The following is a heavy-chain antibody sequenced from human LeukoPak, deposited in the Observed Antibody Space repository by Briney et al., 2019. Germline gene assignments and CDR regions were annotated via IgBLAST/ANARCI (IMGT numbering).Heavy chain of an antibody. J-gene: IGHJ3*02. Sequence: SETLSLTCTVSGGFISSSSHYWGWIRQPPGKGLEWIGGSYYTGIYYNPSLRSRVTISVDTSKNQFSLKLSSLTAADTAVYYCAGRFCSRGTCSRNDAFDIWGQGTMVTVSS. CDR2: SYYTGI. CDR1: GGFISSSSHY. D-gene: IGHD2-15*01. CDR3: AGRFCSRGTCSRNDAFDI. V-gene: IGHV4-39*07.